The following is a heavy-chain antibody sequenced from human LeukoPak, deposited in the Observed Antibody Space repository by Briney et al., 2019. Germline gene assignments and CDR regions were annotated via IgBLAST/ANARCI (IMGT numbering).Heavy chain of an antibody. Sequence: SETLTLTCDVSGGSIDSTNWWNWVRQPPGKGLEWIGEIHHDGRINYNPSLKSRVTLSVDKSKNQSSLRLNSVTAADTAMYYCARSHDHLWGNYPDYWGQGTLVTVSS. CDR2: IHHDGRI. CDR3: ARSHDHLWGNYPDY. CDR1: GGSIDSTNW. D-gene: IGHD3-16*02. J-gene: IGHJ4*02. V-gene: IGHV4/OR15-8*01.